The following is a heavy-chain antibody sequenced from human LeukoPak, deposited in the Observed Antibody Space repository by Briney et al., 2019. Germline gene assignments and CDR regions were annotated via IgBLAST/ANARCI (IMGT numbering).Heavy chain of an antibody. CDR2: IRYDGNDK. D-gene: IGHD5-24*01. Sequence: GGSLRLSCAASGFTFSNYGMHWVRQAPGKGLEWVAFIRYDGNDKYYADSVKGRFTFSRDNSKNTMYLQMNSLRAEDTAVYYCAKEVRGPLEMTTTKGLDYWGQGTLVTVSS. CDR3: AKEVRGPLEMTTTKGLDY. J-gene: IGHJ4*02. V-gene: IGHV3-30*02. CDR1: GFTFSNYG.